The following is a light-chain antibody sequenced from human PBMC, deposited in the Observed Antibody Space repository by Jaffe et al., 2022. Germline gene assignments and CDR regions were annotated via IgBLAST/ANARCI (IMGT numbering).Light chain of an antibody. V-gene: IGLV2-14*01. CDR3: SSYTSSSTPYVL. CDR2: EVS. J-gene: IGLJ2*01. CDR1: SSDVGGYNY. Sequence: QSALTQPASVSGSPGQSITISCTGTSSDVGGYNYVSWYQQHPGKAPKLMIYEVSNRPSGVSNRFSGSKSGNTASLTISGLQAEDEADYYCSSYTSSSTPYVLFGGGTKLTVL.